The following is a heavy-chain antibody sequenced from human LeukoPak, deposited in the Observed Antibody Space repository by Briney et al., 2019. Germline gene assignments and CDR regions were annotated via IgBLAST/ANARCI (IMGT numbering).Heavy chain of an antibody. V-gene: IGHV1-69*06. CDR2: IIPIFGTA. J-gene: IGHJ6*03. D-gene: IGHD1-1*01. Sequence: ASVKVSCKASGYTFTSYGISWVRQAPGQGLEWMGGIIPIFGTANNAQKFQGRVTITADKSTSTAYMELSSLRSEDTAVYYCARARRPSYQYNWSLRDHYMDVWGKGTTVTISS. CDR3: ARARRPSYQYNWSLRDHYMDV. CDR1: GYTFTSYG.